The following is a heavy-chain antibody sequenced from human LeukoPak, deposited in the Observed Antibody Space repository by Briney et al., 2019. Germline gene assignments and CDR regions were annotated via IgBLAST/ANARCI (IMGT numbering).Heavy chain of an antibody. CDR2: ISSNGGST. Sequence: GGSLRLSCAASGFTFSSYAMHWVRQAPGKGLEYVSAISSNGGSTYYANSVKGRFTISRDNSKNTLYLQMGSLRAEDMAVYYCARALYYDILTGTYGMDVWGQGTTVTVSS. J-gene: IGHJ6*02. CDR1: GFTFSSYA. D-gene: IGHD3-9*01. CDR3: ARALYYDILTGTYGMDV. V-gene: IGHV3-64*01.